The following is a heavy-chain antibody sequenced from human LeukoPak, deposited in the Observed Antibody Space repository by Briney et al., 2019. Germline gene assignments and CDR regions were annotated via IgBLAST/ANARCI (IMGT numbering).Heavy chain of an antibody. CDR2: IIPILGIA. CDR1: GGTFSSYA. J-gene: IGHJ5*02. Sequence: SVKVSCKASGGTFSSYAISWVRQAPGQGLEWMGRIIPILGIANCAQKFQGRVTITADKSTSTAYMELSSLRSEDTAVYYCARVRTPLLWFGELLKGPFDPWGQGTLVTVSS. CDR3: ARVRTPLLWFGELLKGPFDP. V-gene: IGHV1-69*04. D-gene: IGHD3-10*01.